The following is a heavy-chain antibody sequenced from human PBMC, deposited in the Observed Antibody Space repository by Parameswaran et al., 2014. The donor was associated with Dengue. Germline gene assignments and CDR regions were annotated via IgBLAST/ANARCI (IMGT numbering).Heavy chain of an antibody. Sequence: RWIRQPQEGLEWIGYIYYSGSTNYNPSLKSRVTISVDTSKNQFSLKLSSVTAADTAVYYCARGPATYDFWIVKNNYYYYGMDVWGQGTTVTVSS. V-gene: IGHV4-59*13. CDR3: ARGPATYDFWIVKNNYYYYGMDV. D-gene: IGHD3-3*01. CDR2: IYYSGST. J-gene: IGHJ6*02.